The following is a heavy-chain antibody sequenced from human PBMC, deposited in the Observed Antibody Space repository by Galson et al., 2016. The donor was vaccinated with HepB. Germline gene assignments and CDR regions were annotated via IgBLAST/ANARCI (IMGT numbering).Heavy chain of an antibody. CDR1: GFTFNNYG. D-gene: IGHD3-22*01. V-gene: IGHV3-33*01. CDR3: AREASDDSRGHYPEPDVFDI. J-gene: IGHJ3*02. Sequence: SLRLSCAASGFTFNNYGMHWVRQAPGKGLEWVAVIRYDGTHKDYADSVKGRFTISRDNSQNMVFLQMNSLRAEDTAVYYCAREASDDSRGHYPEPDVFDIWGQGTMLTVSS. CDR2: IRYDGTHK.